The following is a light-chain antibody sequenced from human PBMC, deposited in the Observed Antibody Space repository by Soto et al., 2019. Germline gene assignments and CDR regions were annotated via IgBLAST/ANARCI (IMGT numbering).Light chain of an antibody. CDR1: QSISSW. CDR2: DAS. CDR3: QPYKNWPPIT. J-gene: IGKJ5*01. Sequence: DIQMTQSPSTLSASVVDRVTITCRASQSISSWLAWYQQKPGKAPKLLIYDASSLESGVPSRFSGSGSGTEFTLTISSLQSEDFAVYYCQPYKNWPPITFGQGTRLENK. V-gene: IGKV1-5*01.